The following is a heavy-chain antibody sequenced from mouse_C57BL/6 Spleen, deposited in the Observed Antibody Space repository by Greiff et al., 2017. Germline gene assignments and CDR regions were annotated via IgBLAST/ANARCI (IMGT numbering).Heavy chain of an antibody. CDR2: IDPEDGET. Sequence: VHVKQSGAELVKPGASVKLSCTASGFNFKDYYMHWVKQRTEQGLEWIGRIDPEDGETKYAAKFQGKATITADTSSNTAYLQLSSLTSEDTAVYYCARRGEGNYDMDYWGQGTTVTVSS. CDR1: GFNFKDYY. CDR3: ARRGEGNYDMDY. V-gene: IGHV14-2*01. J-gene: IGHJ4*01.